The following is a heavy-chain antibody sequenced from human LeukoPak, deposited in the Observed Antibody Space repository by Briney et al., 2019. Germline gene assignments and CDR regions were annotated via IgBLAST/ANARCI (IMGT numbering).Heavy chain of an antibody. V-gene: IGHV4-59*01. CDR2: IYYSGST. Sequence: SETLSLTCTVSGGSISSYYWSWIRQPPGKGLEWIGYIYYSGSTSYNPSLKSRVTISVDTSKNQFSLKLSSVTAADTAVYYCARVYCSGGSCYSGFDYWGQGTLVTVSS. CDR3: ARVYCSGGSCYSGFDY. J-gene: IGHJ4*02. D-gene: IGHD2-15*01. CDR1: GGSISSYY.